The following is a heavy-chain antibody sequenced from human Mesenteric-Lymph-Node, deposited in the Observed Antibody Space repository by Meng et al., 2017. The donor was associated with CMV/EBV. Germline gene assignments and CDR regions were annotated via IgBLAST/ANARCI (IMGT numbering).Heavy chain of an antibody. CDR2: ISSSGSNK. V-gene: IGHV3-21*01. D-gene: IGHD3-3*01. Sequence: LACAASGFSFSSNSRNWIRQAPGKGLDWVSTISSSGSNKNYADSVKGRFTISRDNGKSSLYLQMNSLRAEDTAVYYCATVYYDLPRWGQGTLVTVSS. CDR1: GFSFSSNS. CDR3: ATVYYDLPR. J-gene: IGHJ1*01.